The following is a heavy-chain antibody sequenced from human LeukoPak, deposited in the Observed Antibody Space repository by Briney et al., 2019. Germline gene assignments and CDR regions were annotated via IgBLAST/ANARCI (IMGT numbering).Heavy chain of an antibody. CDR3: ANEAPTAFDY. CDR2: IHYSGST. J-gene: IGHJ4*02. V-gene: IGHV4-39*07. Sequence: SETLSLTCTVSGGSISSTTYYWGWIRQPPGKGLEWIGSIHYSGSTYYNPSLKSRFTTSLDMSKNQSSLNLSSVTAADTAVYYCANEAPTAFDYWGQGTLVTVSS. CDR1: GGSISSTTYY.